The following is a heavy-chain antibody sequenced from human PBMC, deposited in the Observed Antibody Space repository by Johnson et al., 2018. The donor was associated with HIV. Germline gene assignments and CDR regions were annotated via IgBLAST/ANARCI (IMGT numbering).Heavy chain of an antibody. D-gene: IGHD2-21*01. V-gene: IGHV3-66*01. J-gene: IGHJ3*02. Sequence: VQLVESGGGLVQPGGSLRLSCAASGFTVSTNYMTWVRQAPGKGLECVSLIYSDGNTYYADSVKGRFTISRDNSKNTLYLQMNSLRAEDTAVYYCARGVGGAGDDAFDIWGQGTMVTVSS. CDR3: ARGVGGAGDDAFDI. CDR2: IYSDGNT. CDR1: GFTVSTNY.